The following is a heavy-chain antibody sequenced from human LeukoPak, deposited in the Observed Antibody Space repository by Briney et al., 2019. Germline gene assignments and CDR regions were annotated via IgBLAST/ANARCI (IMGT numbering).Heavy chain of an antibody. CDR1: GGTFSSYA. V-gene: IGHV1-69*13. Sequence: AASVKVSCKASGGTFSSYAISWVRQAPGQGLEWMGGIIPIFGTASYAQKFQGRVTITADESTSTAYMELSSLRSEDTAVYYCARDYGMATIAAFGYWGQGTLVTVSS. D-gene: IGHD5-24*01. CDR2: IIPIFGTA. CDR3: ARDYGMATIAAFGY. J-gene: IGHJ4*02.